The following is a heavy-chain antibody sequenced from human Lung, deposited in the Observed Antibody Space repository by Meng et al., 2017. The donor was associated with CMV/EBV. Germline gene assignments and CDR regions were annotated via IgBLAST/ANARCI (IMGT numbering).Heavy chain of an antibody. CDR1: GFTFSSYP. J-gene: IGHJ4*02. V-gene: IGHV3-23*01. Sequence: GESLKISCEASGFTFSSYPMNWVRRAPGKGLEWVSTISPSGGTTYYADSVKGRFTVSRDNSKNTLYLEMTSLRAEDTAIYYCAKAPSRFLKLLIQGRGWSQGXLVTVSS. CDR2: ISPSGGTT. D-gene: IGHD3-3*01. CDR3: AKAPSRFLKLLIQGRG.